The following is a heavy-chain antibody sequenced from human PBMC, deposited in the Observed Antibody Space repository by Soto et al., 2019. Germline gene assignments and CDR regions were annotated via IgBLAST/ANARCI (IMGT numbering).Heavy chain of an antibody. D-gene: IGHD6-13*01. CDR3: ARDYSSQKYYYYYYGMDV. CDR1: GDSVSSNSAA. J-gene: IGHJ6*02. CDR2: TYYRSKWYT. Sequence: SQTLSLTCAISGDSVSSNSAAWNWIRQSPSRGLEWLGRTYYRSKWYTDYAVSVKSRITITPDTSKNQFSLQLNSVTPEDTAVYYCARDYSSQKYYYYYYGMDVWGQGTTVTVSS. V-gene: IGHV6-1*01.